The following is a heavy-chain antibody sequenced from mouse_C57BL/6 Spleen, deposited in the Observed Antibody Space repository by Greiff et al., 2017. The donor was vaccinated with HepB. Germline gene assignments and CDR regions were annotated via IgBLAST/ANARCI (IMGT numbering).Heavy chain of an antibody. V-gene: IGHV1-18*01. J-gene: IGHJ3*01. CDR1: GYTFTDYN. CDR3: ARRYYGRTPWFAY. Sequence: EVQLQQSGPELVKPGASVKIPCKASGYTFTDYNMDWVKQSHGKSLEWIGDINPNNGGTIYNQKFKGKATLTVDKSSSTAYMELRSLTSEDTAVYYCARRYYGRTPWFAYWGQGTLVTVSA. CDR2: INPNNGGT. D-gene: IGHD1-1*01.